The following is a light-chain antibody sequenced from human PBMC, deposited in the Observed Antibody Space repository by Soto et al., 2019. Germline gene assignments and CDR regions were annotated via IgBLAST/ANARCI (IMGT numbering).Light chain of an antibody. V-gene: IGLV3-21*02. Sequence: SYVLTQPPSVSVAPGQTARITCGGDNIGSESVHWYQQKPGQAPVLVVFDDSDRPSGIPERFSGSNSGNTATLTISRVEAGDEADYHCQVWDTSSDHSWVFGGGTKLTVL. CDR1: NIGSES. CDR2: DDS. J-gene: IGLJ3*02. CDR3: QVWDTSSDHSWV.